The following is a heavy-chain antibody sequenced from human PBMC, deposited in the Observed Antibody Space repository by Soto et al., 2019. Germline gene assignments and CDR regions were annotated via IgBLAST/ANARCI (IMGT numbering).Heavy chain of an antibody. CDR1: GGTFSSYA. Sequence: QVQLVQSGAEVKKPGSSVKVSCKASGGTFSSYAISWVRQAPGQGLEWMGGIIPIFGTANYAQKVQGRVTITADESTSTAYMELSSLRSEDTTVYYCARGYYYDSSGYYYDEGYYFDYWGQGTLVTVSS. CDR3: ARGYYYDSSGYYYDEGYYFDY. CDR2: IIPIFGTA. J-gene: IGHJ4*02. D-gene: IGHD3-22*01. V-gene: IGHV1-69*01.